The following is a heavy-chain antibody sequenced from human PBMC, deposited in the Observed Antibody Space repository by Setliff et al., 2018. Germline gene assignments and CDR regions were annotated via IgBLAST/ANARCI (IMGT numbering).Heavy chain of an antibody. D-gene: IGHD3-22*01. V-gene: IGHV1-18*01. Sequence: ASVKVSCKASGYTFSRYGISWVRQAPGQGLEWMGWNSAYNGNTNYAQKLQGRVTMTTDTSTSTAYMELRSLRSDDTAVYYCARAGRNNYDSSGYYYDLYYCNYMDVWGKGTTVTVSS. CDR1: GYTFSRYG. CDR3: ARAGRNNYDSSGYYYDLYYCNYMDV. CDR2: NSAYNGNT. J-gene: IGHJ6*03.